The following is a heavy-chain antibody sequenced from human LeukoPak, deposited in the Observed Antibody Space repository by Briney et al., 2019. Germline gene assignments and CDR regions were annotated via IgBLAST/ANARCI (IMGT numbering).Heavy chain of an antibody. D-gene: IGHD2-2*02. CDR1: GFTFSSYA. CDR3: ARDALGYCSSTSCYTFDY. CDR2: ISYDGSNK. Sequence: GGSLRLSCAASGFTFSSYAMHWVRQAPGKGLEWVAVISYDGSNKYYADSVKGRFTISRDNSKNTLYLQMNSLRAEDTAVYYCARDALGYCSSTSCYTFDYWGRGTLVTVSS. J-gene: IGHJ4*02. V-gene: IGHV3-30-3*01.